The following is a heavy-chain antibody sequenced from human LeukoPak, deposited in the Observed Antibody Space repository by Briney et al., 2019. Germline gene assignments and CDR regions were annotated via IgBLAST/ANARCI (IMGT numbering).Heavy chain of an antibody. CDR3: ARGVRYFDL. J-gene: IGHJ2*01. CDR2: TYFRSKWFN. CDR1: GDSASSNSAA. V-gene: IGHV6-1*01. Sequence: SQTLSLTCAISGDSASSNSAAWNWIRQSPSRGLEWLGRTYFRSKWFNDYALSVKSRITINPDTSKSQFSLQLNSVTPEDTAVYFCARGVRYFDLWGRGTLVTVSS.